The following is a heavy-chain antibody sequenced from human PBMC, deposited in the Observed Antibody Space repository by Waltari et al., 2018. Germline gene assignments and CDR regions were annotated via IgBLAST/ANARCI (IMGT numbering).Heavy chain of an antibody. V-gene: IGHV3-53*01. J-gene: IGHJ4*02. CDR1: GFTVNNNY. Sequence: EVQLVESGGGLIQPGGSLRVSCAASGFTVNNNYMIWVRQAPGKGVDGVSLIFSGVNTFYADSVRGRFTISRDSSKNTLYLQMNSLRTEDTAVYYCASSPKEGYWGQGTLVTVSS. CDR3: ASSPKEGY. CDR2: IFSGVNT.